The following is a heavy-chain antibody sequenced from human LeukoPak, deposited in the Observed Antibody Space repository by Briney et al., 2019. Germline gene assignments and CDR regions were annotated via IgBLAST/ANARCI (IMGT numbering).Heavy chain of an antibody. J-gene: IGHJ5*02. CDR3: ARGRYRFDP. Sequence: SETLSLTCTVSGGSISSHYWSWIRQPPGKGLEWIGYIYYSGSTNYNPSLKSRVTISVDTSKNQFSLKLSSVTAADTAVYYCARGRYRFDPWGQGTLVTVSS. D-gene: IGHD1-26*01. CDR2: IYYSGST. CDR1: GGSISSHY. V-gene: IGHV4-59*11.